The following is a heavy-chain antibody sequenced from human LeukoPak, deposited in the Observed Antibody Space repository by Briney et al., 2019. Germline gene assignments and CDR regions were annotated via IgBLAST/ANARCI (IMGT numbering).Heavy chain of an antibody. J-gene: IGHJ4*02. CDR1: GFTFSSYG. D-gene: IGHD3-22*01. V-gene: IGHV3-30*18. CDR3: AKAFRRITMIVVAPEADY. CDR2: ISYDGSNK. Sequence: GRSLRLSCAASGFTFSSYGMHWVRQAPGKGLGWVAVISYDGSNKYYADSVKGRFTISRDNSKNTLYLQMNSLRAEDTAVYYCAKAFRRITMIVVAPEADYWGQGTLVTVSS.